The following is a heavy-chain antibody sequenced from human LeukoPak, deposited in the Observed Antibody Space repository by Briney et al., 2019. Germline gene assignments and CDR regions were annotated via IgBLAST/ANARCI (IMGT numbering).Heavy chain of an antibody. CDR3: ARAVTKSWFDL. CDR1: RGSFSGYY. CDR2: MHQSGSP. Sequence: SETLSLTCAVYRGSFSGYYWTWIRQPPGQGLEWIGDMHQSGSPTYSPSLKSRVTISIDTSKYQFSLDLTSVTAADTAVYYCARAVTKSWFDLWGQGTLVPVSS. J-gene: IGHJ5*02. V-gene: IGHV4-34*01. D-gene: IGHD4-17*01.